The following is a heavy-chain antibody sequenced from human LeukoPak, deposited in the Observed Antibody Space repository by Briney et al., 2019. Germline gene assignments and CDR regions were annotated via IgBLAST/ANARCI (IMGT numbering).Heavy chain of an antibody. D-gene: IGHD3-3*01. Sequence: PSETLSLTCAVYGGSFSGYYWSWIRQPPGKGLEWIGEINHSGSTNYNPSLKSRVTISVDTSKNQFSLKLSSVTAADTAVYYCARRQRYYDFWSQRGYFDYWGQGTLVTVSS. J-gene: IGHJ4*02. CDR2: INHSGST. V-gene: IGHV4-34*01. CDR1: GGSFSGYY. CDR3: ARRQRYYDFWSQRGYFDY.